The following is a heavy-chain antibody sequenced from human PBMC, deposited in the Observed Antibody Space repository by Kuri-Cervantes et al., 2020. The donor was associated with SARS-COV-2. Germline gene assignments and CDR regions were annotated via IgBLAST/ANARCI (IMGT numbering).Heavy chain of an antibody. J-gene: IGHJ2*01. D-gene: IGHD5-12*01. Sequence: SQTLSLTCAVSGYSISSGYYWGWIRQPPGKGLEWIGSIYHSGSTYYNPSLKSRVTISVDTSKNQFSLKLSSVTAADTAVYYCARLPVPDISHSGWYFDLWGRGALVTVSS. V-gene: IGHV4-38-2*01. CDR1: GYSISSGYY. CDR2: IYHSGST. CDR3: ARLPVPDISHSGWYFDL.